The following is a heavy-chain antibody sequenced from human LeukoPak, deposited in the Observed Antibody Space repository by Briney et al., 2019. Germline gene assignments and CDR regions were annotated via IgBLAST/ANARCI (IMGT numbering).Heavy chain of an antibody. Sequence: GASVKVSCKASGYTFTDYYMHWMQQAPGKGLEWMGRVDPEDGETIYAEKFQGRVTITADTSTDTAYMELSSPRSEDTAVYYCATAHYYDSSGYPYWGQGTLVTVSS. CDR3: ATAHYYDSSGYPY. V-gene: IGHV1-69-2*01. D-gene: IGHD3-22*01. CDR1: GYTFTDYY. J-gene: IGHJ4*02. CDR2: VDPEDGET.